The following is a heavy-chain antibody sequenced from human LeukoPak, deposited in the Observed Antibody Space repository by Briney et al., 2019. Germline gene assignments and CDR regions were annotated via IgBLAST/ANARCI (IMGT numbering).Heavy chain of an antibody. CDR3: ARLPIYYYDSSGYYYVPHYFDY. J-gene: IGHJ4*02. Sequence: GESLKISCKGSGYSFTSYWIGWVRQVPGKGLEWMGIIYPGDSDTRYSPSFQGQVTISADKSISTAYLQWSSLKASDTAMYYCARLPIYYYDSSGYYYVPHYFDYWGQGTLVTVSS. V-gene: IGHV5-51*01. CDR1: GYSFTSYW. CDR2: IYPGDSDT. D-gene: IGHD3-22*01.